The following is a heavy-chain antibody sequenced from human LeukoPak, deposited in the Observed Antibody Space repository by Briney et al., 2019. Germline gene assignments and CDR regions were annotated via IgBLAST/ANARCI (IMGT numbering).Heavy chain of an antibody. Sequence: PGGSLRLSCAASGFTFSDYYMSWIRQAPGKGLEWVSYISSSGSTIYYADSVKGRFTISRDNAKNSLYLQMNSLRAEDTAVYYCARAGGYSGYDPSVRGRGTDYYYYGMDVWGQGTTVTVSS. CDR2: ISSSGSTI. D-gene: IGHD5-12*01. V-gene: IGHV3-11*01. CDR1: GFTFSDYY. CDR3: ARAGGYSGYDPSVRGRGTDYYYYGMDV. J-gene: IGHJ6*02.